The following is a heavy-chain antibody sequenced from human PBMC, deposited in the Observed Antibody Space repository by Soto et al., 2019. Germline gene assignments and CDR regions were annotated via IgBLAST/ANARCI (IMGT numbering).Heavy chain of an antibody. CDR2: ISYDGSNK. D-gene: IGHD6-6*01. CDR1: GFTFSSYA. J-gene: IGHJ4*02. V-gene: IGHV3-30-3*01. CDR3: AREYSSSSPHFDY. Sequence: VQLVESGGGLVQPGGSLRLSCAASGFTFSSYAMHWVRQAPGKGLEWVAVISYDGSNKYYADSVKGRFTISRDNSKNTLYLQMNSLRAEDTAVYYCAREYSSSSPHFDYWGQGTLVTVSS.